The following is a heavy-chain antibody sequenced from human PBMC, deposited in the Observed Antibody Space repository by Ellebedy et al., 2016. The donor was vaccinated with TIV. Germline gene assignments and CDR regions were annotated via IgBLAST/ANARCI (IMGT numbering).Heavy chain of an antibody. CDR3: ATVQYYYDSSGYQYYFDY. CDR2: ISAYNGNT. D-gene: IGHD3-22*01. J-gene: IGHJ4*02. Sequence: ASVKVSCKASGYTFTSYGISWVRQAPGQGLEWMGWISAYNGNTNYAQKLQGRVTMTTDTSTDTAYMELSSLRSEDTAVYYCATVQYYYDSSGYQYYFDYWGQGTLVTVSS. V-gene: IGHV1-18*04. CDR1: GYTFTSYG.